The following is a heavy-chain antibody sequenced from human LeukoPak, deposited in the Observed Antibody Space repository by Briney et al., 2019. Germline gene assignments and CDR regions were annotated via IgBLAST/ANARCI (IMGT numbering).Heavy chain of an antibody. J-gene: IGHJ4*02. CDR2: ISGSGGST. CDR1: GFTFSSYA. D-gene: IGHD3-22*01. CDR3: AKKRGDYYDSSGYYDDY. V-gene: IGHV3-23*01. Sequence: PGGSLRLSCAASGFTFSSYAMSWVRQAPGKGLERVSAISGSGGSTYYADSVKGRFTISRDNSKNTLYLQMNSLRAEDTAVYYCAKKRGDYYDSSGYYDDYWGQGTLVTVSS.